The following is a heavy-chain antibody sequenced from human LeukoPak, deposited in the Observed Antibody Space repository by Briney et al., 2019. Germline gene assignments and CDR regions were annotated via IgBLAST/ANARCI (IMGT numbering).Heavy chain of an antibody. CDR2: ISSSSSYI. D-gene: IGHD3-10*01. CDR1: RFTFSTYW. V-gene: IGHV3-21*01. CDR3: ARGIQVATMVRGVIITRAFDI. J-gene: IGHJ3*02. Sequence: GGSLRLSCAASRFTFSTYWMHWVRQAPGKGLEWVSSISSSSSYIYYADSVKGRFTISRDNAKNSLYLQMNSLRAEDTAEYYCARGIQVATMVRGVIITRAFDIWGQGTMVTVSS.